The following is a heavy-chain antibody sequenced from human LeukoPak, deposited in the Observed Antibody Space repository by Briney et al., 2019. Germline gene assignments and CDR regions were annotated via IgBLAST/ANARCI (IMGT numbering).Heavy chain of an antibody. CDR2: ISSSSSYI. J-gene: IGHJ4*02. CDR1: GFTFSSYS. CDR3: ASLGSGYSYGYAVDY. Sequence: GSLRLSCAASGFTFSSYSMNWVRQAPGKGLEWVSSISSSSSYIYYADSVKGRFTISRDNAKNSLYLQMNSLRAEDTAVYYCASLGSGYSYGYAVDYWGQGTLVTVSS. V-gene: IGHV3-21*01. D-gene: IGHD5-18*01.